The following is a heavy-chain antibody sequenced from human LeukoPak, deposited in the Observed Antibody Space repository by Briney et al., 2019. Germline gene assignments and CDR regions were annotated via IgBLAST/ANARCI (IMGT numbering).Heavy chain of an antibody. V-gene: IGHV4-34*01. Sequence: SEALSLTCAVYGGSFSGYYWSWIRQPPGKGLEWIGEINDRGSTNYNPSLKSRVTLSVDTSKNQFSLNVRSVTAADTAVYYCARLVSQTEPRFDPWGQGPLVLVSP. J-gene: IGHJ5*02. CDR1: GGSFSGYY. D-gene: IGHD6-13*01. CDR2: INDRGST. CDR3: ARLVSQTEPRFDP.